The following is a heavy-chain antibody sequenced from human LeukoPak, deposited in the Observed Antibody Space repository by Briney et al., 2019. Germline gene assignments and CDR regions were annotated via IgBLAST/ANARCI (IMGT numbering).Heavy chain of an antibody. V-gene: IGHV3-48*03. CDR3: ARQTLGATAYSAFDF. J-gene: IGHJ3*01. Sequence: SVKGRFTITRDNAKKSLYLQMNSLRAEDTALYYCARQTLGATAYSAFDFWGQGTLVTVSS. D-gene: IGHD3-16*01.